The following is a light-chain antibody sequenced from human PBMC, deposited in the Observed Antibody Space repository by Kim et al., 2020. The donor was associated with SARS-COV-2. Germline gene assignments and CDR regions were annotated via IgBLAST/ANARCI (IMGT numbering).Light chain of an antibody. CDR2: VNS. V-gene: IGLV1-40*01. J-gene: IGLJ1*01. CDR3: QSYDSSLNGYV. Sequence: KGTIPRTGSSPNIATVYSVHWYQRLPGPAPNLLIYVNSRRPSWIPDRFSGSKSGTSASLAITGLQAEDEADYYCQSYDSSLNGYVFGTGTKVTVL. CDR1: SPNIATVYS.